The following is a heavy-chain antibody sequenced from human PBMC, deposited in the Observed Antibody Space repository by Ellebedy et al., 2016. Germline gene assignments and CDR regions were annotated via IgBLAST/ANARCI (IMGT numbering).Heavy chain of an antibody. D-gene: IGHD3-22*01. V-gene: IGHV1-18*01. CDR1: GYTFTSYG. J-gene: IGHJ4*02. CDR3: ARGLEVGHDSSGYFDY. Sequence: ASVKVSCXASGYTFTSYGISWVRQAPGQGLEWMGWISAYNGNTNYAQKLQGRVTMTTDTSTSTAYMELSSLRSEDTAVYYCARGLEVGHDSSGYFDYWGQGTLVTVSS. CDR2: ISAYNGNT.